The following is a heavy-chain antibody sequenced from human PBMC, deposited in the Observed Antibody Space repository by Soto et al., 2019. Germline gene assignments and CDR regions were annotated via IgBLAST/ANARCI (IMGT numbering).Heavy chain of an antibody. CDR3: ARLQFGEGFDY. J-gene: IGHJ4*02. CDR2: ILHTGGT. D-gene: IGHD3-10*01. V-gene: IGHV4-30-2*01. Sequence: SETLSLTCAVSGGSISGGGFSWSWIRQPPGKGLEWIGYILHTGGTQYNPSLKSRVSMSVDKPKNHFSLHLTSVTAADTAVYYCARLQFGEGFDYWGQGALVTVSS. CDR1: GGSISGGGFS.